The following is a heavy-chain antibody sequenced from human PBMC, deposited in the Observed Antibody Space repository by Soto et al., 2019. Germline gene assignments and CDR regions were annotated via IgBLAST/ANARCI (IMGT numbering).Heavy chain of an antibody. CDR1: GFTFSSYA. CDR3: AKDQGVVAVAGPASFDY. V-gene: IGHV3-23*01. J-gene: IGHJ4*02. Sequence: GGSLRLSCAASGFTFSSYAMSWVRQAPGKGLEWVSAISGSGGSTYYADSVKGRFTISRDNSKNTLYLQMNSLRAEDTAVYYCAKDQGVVAVAGPASFDYWGQGTLVTVSS. CDR2: ISGSGGST. D-gene: IGHD6-19*01.